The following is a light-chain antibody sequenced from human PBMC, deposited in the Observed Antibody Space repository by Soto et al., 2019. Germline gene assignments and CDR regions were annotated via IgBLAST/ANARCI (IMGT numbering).Light chain of an antibody. J-gene: IGKJ2*01. CDR3: QQYGSPYT. V-gene: IGKV3-20*01. CDR1: QSVSSSY. CDR2: GAS. Sequence: EIVLTQSPGTLSLSPGERATLSCRASQSVSSSYLAWYQQKPGQAPRLLIYGASSRATGIPDRFRGSGSGTDFTLTISRLEPEDFAVYYCQQYGSPYTFGQGTKLEIK.